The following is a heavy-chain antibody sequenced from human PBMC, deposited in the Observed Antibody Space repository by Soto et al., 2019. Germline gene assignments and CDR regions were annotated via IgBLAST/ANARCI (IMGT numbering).Heavy chain of an antibody. J-gene: IGHJ4*02. D-gene: IGHD3-10*01. CDR2: IYSGGST. V-gene: IGHV3-66*01. CDR3: ARGSDFDY. CDR1: GCTVSSNY. Sequence: PGGSLRLSCAASGCTVSSNYMSWVRQAPGKGLEWVSVIYSGGSTYYADSVKGRFTISRDNSKNTLYLQMNSLRAEDTAVYYCARGSDFDYWGQGTLVTVSS.